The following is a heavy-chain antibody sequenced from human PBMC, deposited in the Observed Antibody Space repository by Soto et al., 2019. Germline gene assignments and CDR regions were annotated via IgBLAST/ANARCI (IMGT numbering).Heavy chain of an antibody. D-gene: IGHD6-19*01. J-gene: IGHJ4*02. CDR1: GYTFTSYA. CDR2: INAGNGNT. CDR3: ASFWSSGWWRYYFYY. V-gene: IGHV1-3*01. Sequence: GASVKVSCKASGYTFTSYAMHWVRQAPGQRLEWMGWINAGNGNTKYSQKFQGRVTITRDTSASTAYMELSSLRSEDTAVYYCASFWSSGWWRYYFYYWGQGTLVTVYS.